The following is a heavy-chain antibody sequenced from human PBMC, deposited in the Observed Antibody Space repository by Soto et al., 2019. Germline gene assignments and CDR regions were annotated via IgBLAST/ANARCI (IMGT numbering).Heavy chain of an antibody. J-gene: IGHJ6*03. Sequence: SETLSLTCTVSGGSISSYYWSWIRQPPGKGLEWIGYIYYSGSTNYNPSLKSRVTISVDTSKNQFSLKLSSVTAADTAVYYCARSATTVNLYYYYYYMDVWGKGTTVTVFS. D-gene: IGHD4-4*01. CDR2: IYYSGST. CDR1: GGSISSYY. V-gene: IGHV4-59*01. CDR3: ARSATTVNLYYYYYYMDV.